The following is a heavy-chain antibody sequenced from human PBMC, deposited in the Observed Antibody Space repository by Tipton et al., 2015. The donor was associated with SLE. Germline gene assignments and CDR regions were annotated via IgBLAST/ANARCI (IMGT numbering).Heavy chain of an antibody. V-gene: IGHV3-30*04. CDR3: AKDQNYGSGSYYYGPFDY. CDR1: GFTFSSYA. CDR2: IQFDGRNE. D-gene: IGHD3-10*01. Sequence: RSLRLSCAASGFTFSSYAMSWVRQAPGKGLEWVAFIQFDGRNEYYADSVKGRFTISRDNSKAYLQMNSLRAEDTAVYYCAKDQNYGSGSYYYGPFDYWGQGTLVTVSS. J-gene: IGHJ4*02.